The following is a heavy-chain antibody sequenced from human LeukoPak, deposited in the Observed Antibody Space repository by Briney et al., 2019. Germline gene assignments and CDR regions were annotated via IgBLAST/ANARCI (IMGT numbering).Heavy chain of an antibody. V-gene: IGHV3-48*04. Sequence: GGSLRLSCTASGFTFNDYSLNWVRQATGKGLEWILYIGSTTSVVSYADSVKGRFTISRDNAKKSLYLQMNSLRAEDTAVYYCARDRDWSFDYWGQGTLVTVSS. CDR3: ARDRDWSFDY. J-gene: IGHJ4*02. CDR2: IGSTTSVV. D-gene: IGHD3/OR15-3a*01. CDR1: GFTFNDYS.